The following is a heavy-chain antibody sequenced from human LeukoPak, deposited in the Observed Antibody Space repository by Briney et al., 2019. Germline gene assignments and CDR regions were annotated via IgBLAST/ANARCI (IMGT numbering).Heavy chain of an antibody. V-gene: IGHV4-38-2*01. CDR3: ARGGDNYCSSTSCSFDY. CDR1: GYSISSGYY. Sequence: PSETLSLTCAVSGYSISSGYYWGWIRQPPGKGLEWIGSIYHSGSTYYNPSLKSRVTISVDTSKNQFSLKLSSVTAADTAVYYCARGGDNYCSSTSCSFDYWGQGTLVTVSS. J-gene: IGHJ4*02. D-gene: IGHD2-2*01. CDR2: IYHSGST.